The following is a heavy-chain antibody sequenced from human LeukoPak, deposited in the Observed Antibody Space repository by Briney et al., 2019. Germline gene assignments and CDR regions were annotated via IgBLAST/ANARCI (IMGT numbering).Heavy chain of an antibody. CDR1: GGSISSYY. J-gene: IGHJ4*02. Sequence: SETLSLTCTVSGGSISSYYWSWIRQPPGKGLEWIGYIYYSGSTNYNPSLKSRVTISVDTSKNQFSLKLSSVTAADTAVYYCARTLERSSYDFWSGYGYWGQGTLVTVSS. CDR2: IYYSGST. D-gene: IGHD3-3*01. CDR3: ARTLERSSYDFWSGYGY. V-gene: IGHV4-59*01.